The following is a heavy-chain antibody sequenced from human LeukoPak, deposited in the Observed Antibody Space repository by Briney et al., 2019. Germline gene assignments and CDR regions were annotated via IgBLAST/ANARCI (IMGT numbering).Heavy chain of an antibody. CDR2: ISSSSRTR. D-gene: IGHD2-15*01. J-gene: IGHJ4*02. V-gene: IGHV3-11*04. CDR3: VRESIGFDY. CDR1: GFSFSDYY. Sequence: GGSLRLSCAASGFSFSDYYMEWVRQAPGKGLEWVSYISSSSRTRYYADSVKGRFTISRDNAKDSLYLQMNSLRAEDTAVYYCVRESIGFDYWGQGTLVTVSS.